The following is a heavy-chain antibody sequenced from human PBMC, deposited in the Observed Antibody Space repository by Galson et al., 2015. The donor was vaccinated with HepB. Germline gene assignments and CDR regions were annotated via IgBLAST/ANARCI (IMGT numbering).Heavy chain of an antibody. CDR2: ISTSSSTI. CDR3: ARDPGRV. V-gene: IGHV3-48*01. J-gene: IGHJ6*04. Sequence: SLRLSCAASGFTFSSYSMNWVRQAPGKGLEWVSYISTSSSTIYYADSVKGRFTISRDNAKNSLYLQMNSLRAEDTAVYYCARDPGRVWGKGTTVTVSS. CDR1: GFTFSSYS.